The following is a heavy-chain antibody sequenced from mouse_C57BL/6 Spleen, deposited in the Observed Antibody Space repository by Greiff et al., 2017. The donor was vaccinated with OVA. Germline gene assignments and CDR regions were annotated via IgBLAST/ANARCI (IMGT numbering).Heavy chain of an antibody. CDR2: IDPSDSYT. Sequence: VKLQQPGAELVMPGASVKLSCKASGYTFTSYWMHWVKQRPGQGLEWIGEIDPSDSYTNYNQKFKGKSTLTVDKSSSTAYMQLSSLTSEDSAVYYCARGGSYGARAMDYWGQGTSVTVSS. V-gene: IGHV1-69*01. CDR1: GYTFTSYW. CDR3: ARGGSYGARAMDY. D-gene: IGHD1-1*01. J-gene: IGHJ4*01.